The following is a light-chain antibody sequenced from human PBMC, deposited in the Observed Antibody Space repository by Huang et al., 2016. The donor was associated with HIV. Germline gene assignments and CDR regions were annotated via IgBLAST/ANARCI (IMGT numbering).Light chain of an antibody. J-gene: IGKJ4*01. V-gene: IGKV1-9*01. CDR1: QGISSY. CDR3: QQLNGYPLT. Sequence: IQLPQSPSSLSASVGDRVTISCRTSQGISSYLAWYQQKPGKAPKLLIYAASTLQSGGPSRFSGSGSGTDFTLTITSLQPEDFATYYCQQLNGYPLTFGGGTKVEIK. CDR2: AAS.